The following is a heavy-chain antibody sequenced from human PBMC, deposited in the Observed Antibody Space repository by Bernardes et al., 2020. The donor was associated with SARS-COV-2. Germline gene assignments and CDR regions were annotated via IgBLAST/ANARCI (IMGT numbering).Heavy chain of an antibody. D-gene: IGHD1-26*01. Sequence: ETLSLTCSVSGDSISSRTYYWGWIRQSPGKGLEWIGSIYYSGGTYYNPSLKGRVTISVDTSKNQFSLRLSSPTAADAGVYYCARHPRRLQVSGSWFDPWGQGTLVNVSS. V-gene: IGHV4-39*01. CDR2: IYYSGGT. CDR3: ARHPRRLQVSGSWFDP. CDR1: GDSISSRTYY. J-gene: IGHJ5*02.